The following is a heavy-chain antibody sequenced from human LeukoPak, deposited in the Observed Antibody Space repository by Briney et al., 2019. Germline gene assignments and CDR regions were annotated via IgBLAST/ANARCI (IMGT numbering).Heavy chain of an antibody. CDR3: ARDLAVLDY. CDR1: GFIFRSYG. CDR2: ISGSGGSI. V-gene: IGHV3-23*01. D-gene: IGHD3-16*01. Sequence: GGTLRLSCAASGFIFRSYGMSWVRQAPGKGLEWVSGISGSGGSIYYADSVKGRFTISRDNAKNSLYLQMNSLRAEDTAVYYCARDLAVLDYWGQGTLVTVSS. J-gene: IGHJ4*02.